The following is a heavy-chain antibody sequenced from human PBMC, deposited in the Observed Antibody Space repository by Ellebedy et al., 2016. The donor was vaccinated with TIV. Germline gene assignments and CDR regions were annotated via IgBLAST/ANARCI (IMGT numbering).Heavy chain of an antibody. J-gene: IGHJ4*02. V-gene: IGHV3-72*01. D-gene: IGHD6-19*01. CDR3: AKALGQWQGSQFPDY. Sequence: PGGSLRLSCAVSGFTFSDNYMDWVRLAPGKGPEWVGRSRNKAKSSTTDYAASVKGRFTILRDDSKNSPYLQMNSLRVEDTAIYYCAKALGQWQGSQFPDYWGQGTLVTVSS. CDR2: SRNKAKSSTT. CDR1: GFTFSDNY.